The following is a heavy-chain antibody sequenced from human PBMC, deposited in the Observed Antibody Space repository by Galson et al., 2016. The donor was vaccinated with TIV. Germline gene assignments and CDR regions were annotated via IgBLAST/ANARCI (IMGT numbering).Heavy chain of an antibody. J-gene: IGHJ4*02. D-gene: IGHD5-24*01. Sequence: LRLSCAASGFTFSDYAMNWVRQAPGRGLEWVAVISYDGRNKYYANSLKGRFTISRDNSQNTLHLQMYSLRVEDTAVYFCARWRGRQSEFDSWGQGTLVTVSA. V-gene: IGHV3-30*03. CDR3: ARWRGRQSEFDS. CDR2: ISYDGRNK. CDR1: GFTFSDYA.